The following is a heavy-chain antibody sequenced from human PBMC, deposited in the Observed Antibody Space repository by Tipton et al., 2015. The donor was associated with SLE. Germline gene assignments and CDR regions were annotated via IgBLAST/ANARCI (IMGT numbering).Heavy chain of an antibody. CDR2: INHSGST. Sequence: TLSLTCAVSGGSISSSNWRSWIRQPPGKGLEWIGEINHSGSTNYNPSLKSRVTISVDTSKNQFSLKLSSVTAADTAVYYCARGAAAAGTSFDYWGQGTLVTVSS. CDR3: ARGAAAAGTSFDY. D-gene: IGHD6-13*01. CDR1: GGSISSSNW. V-gene: IGHV4-4*02. J-gene: IGHJ4*02.